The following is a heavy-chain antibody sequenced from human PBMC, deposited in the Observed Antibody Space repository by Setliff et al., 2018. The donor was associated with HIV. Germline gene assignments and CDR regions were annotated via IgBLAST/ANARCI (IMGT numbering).Heavy chain of an antibody. Sequence: PSETLSLTCTVSGGSISSGTYYWSWIRQPAEKGLEWIGRIYASGSTNYNPSLRSRVAISVDTSKNHFSLNLGSVTAADTAVYYCVREGGRITMVRGVPSGGLDVWGQGTTVTVSS. CDR3: VREGGRITMVRGVPSGGLDV. J-gene: IGHJ6*02. D-gene: IGHD3-10*01. CDR2: IYASGST. V-gene: IGHV4-61*02. CDR1: GGSISSGTYY.